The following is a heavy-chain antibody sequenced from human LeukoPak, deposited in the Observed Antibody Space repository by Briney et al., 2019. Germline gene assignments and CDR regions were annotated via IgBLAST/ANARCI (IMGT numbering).Heavy chain of an antibody. CDR1: VGSISSSSYY. V-gene: IGHV4-39*07. CDR3: ARSPRGYSPDRWLRWYYFDY. J-gene: IGHJ4*02. Sequence: SETLSLTCTVSVGSISSSSYYWGWIRQPPGKGLEWIGSTYYSGSTYYNPSLKSRVTISVDTSKNQFSLKLSSVTAADTAVYYCARSPRGYSPDRWLRWYYFDYWGQGTLVTVSS. CDR2: TYYSGST. D-gene: IGHD5-12*01.